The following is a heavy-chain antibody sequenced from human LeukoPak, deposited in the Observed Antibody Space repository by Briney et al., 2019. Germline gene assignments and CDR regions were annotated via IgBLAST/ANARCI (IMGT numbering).Heavy chain of an antibody. D-gene: IGHD5-18*01. V-gene: IGHV4-59*08. Sequence: SETLSLTCTVSGVSISSYYWSWIRQPPGKGLEWIGYIYYSGSTNYNPSLKSRVTISVDTSKNQFSLKLSSVTAADTAVYYCARRYIQLWSFDYWGQGTLVTVSS. CDR3: ARRYIQLWSFDY. J-gene: IGHJ4*02. CDR1: GVSISSYY. CDR2: IYYSGST.